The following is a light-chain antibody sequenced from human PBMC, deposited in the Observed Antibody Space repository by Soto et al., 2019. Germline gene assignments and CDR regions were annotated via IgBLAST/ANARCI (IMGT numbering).Light chain of an antibody. CDR2: EVS. V-gene: IGLV2-14*01. CDR1: SSDVGGYNY. J-gene: IGLJ1*01. Sequence: QSVLTQPASVSGSPGQSITISCTGTSSDVGGYNYVSWYQQHPGKAPKLMIYEVSNRPSGVSNRFSGSKSGNTASLTISGLQAEDEADYYCTSYTSTPTYGFGTGTKVTVL. CDR3: TSYTSTPTYG.